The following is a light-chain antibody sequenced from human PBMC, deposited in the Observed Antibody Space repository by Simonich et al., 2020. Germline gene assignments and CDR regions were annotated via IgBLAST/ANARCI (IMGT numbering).Light chain of an antibody. Sequence: QSALTQPRSVSGSPGQSVTISCTGTSSDVGGFNYVSWYQQHPGKAPKLMFYDVSERPSGVPDRFSGSKAGTTASLTISGLQAEDEADYYCCSYAGSYSWVFGGGTKLTVL. CDR3: CSYAGSYSWV. V-gene: IGLV2-11*01. CDR2: DVS. J-gene: IGLJ3*02. CDR1: SSDVGGFNY.